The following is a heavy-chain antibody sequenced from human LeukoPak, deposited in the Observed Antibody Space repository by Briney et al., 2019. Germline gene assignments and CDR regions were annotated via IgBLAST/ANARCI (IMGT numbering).Heavy chain of an antibody. Sequence: PGGSLRLSCAASGFTFSSYEMNWVRQAPGKGLEWVANIKRDGTEKYYVGSVEGRFTISRDNAKNSLYLQMNSLRAEDTAVYYCARGPNTDYGRRYYYYMDVWGRGTTVTVSS. CDR2: IKRDGTEK. J-gene: IGHJ6*03. V-gene: IGHV3-7*01. CDR3: ARGPNTDYGRRYYYYMDV. CDR1: GFTFSSYE. D-gene: IGHD4-17*01.